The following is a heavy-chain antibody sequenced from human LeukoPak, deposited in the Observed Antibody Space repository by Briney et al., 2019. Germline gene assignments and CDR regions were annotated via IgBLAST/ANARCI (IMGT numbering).Heavy chain of an antibody. CDR2: INGDGTST. CDR1: GFTFSNHW. J-gene: IGHJ4*02. Sequence: PGGSLRLSCVASGFTFSNHWLHWVRQGPGKGLVWVSRINGDGTSTIYADSVKGRFTISRDNAKSTMYLQMNSLRAEDTAVYFCARATGVGYPSPDYWGQGTLVTVSS. V-gene: IGHV3-74*01. D-gene: IGHD3-22*01. CDR3: ARATGVGYPSPDY.